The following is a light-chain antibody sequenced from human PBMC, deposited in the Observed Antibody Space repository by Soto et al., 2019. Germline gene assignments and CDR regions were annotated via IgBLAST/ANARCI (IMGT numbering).Light chain of an antibody. J-gene: IGLJ2*01. Sequence: QSVLTQPPSASGTPGQRVTISCSGSSSNIGSNTVNWYQQLPGTAPQLLIYSNNQRPSGVPDRFSGSKSGTSASLAISWLQSEDEADYYCAAWDSSLNGPVFGGGTKVTVL. CDR2: SNN. V-gene: IGLV1-44*01. CDR1: SSNIGSNT. CDR3: AAWDSSLNGPV.